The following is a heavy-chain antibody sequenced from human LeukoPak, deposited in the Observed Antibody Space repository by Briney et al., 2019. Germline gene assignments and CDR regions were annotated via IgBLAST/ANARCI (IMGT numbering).Heavy chain of an antibody. J-gene: IGHJ4*02. V-gene: IGHV3-7*01. CDR1: GFTFSSYW. Sequence: PGGSLRLSCAASGFTFSSYWMSWVRQAPGKGLEWVANIKQDGSEKYYVDSVKGRFTISRDNAKNSLYLQMNSLRAEDTAVYYCARDTEGSANDILNGYYIFDYWGQGTLVTVSS. D-gene: IGHD3-9*01. CDR3: ARDTEGSANDILNGYYIFDY. CDR2: IKQDGSEK.